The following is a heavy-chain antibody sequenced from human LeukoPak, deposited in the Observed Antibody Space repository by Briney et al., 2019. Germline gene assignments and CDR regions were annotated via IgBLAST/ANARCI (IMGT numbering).Heavy chain of an antibody. Sequence: SLXLSCAASGFTFSSFAMHWVRQTPGKGLEWVAGMSYNGNDKYYEDSLKGRFTISIDNSKNTLYLQMNSLRAEDTAVYYCARDPSRFGEYGYFDYWGQGSLVTVSS. CDR2: MSYNGNDK. D-gene: IGHD3-10*01. V-gene: IGHV3-30*04. CDR1: GFTFSSFA. CDR3: ARDPSRFGEYGYFDY. J-gene: IGHJ4*02.